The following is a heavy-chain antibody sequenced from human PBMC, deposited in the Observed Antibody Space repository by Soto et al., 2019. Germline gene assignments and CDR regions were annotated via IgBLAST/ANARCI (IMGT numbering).Heavy chain of an antibody. V-gene: IGHV1-69*02. CDR2: IIPILGIA. CDR3: ARAGYSSSWYGAWFDP. Sequence: QVQLVQSGAEVKKPGSSVKVSCKASGGTFSSYTISWVRQAPGQGLEWMGRIIPILGIANYAQKFQGRVTITXXKXTXXDYMELSSLRSEDTAVYYCARAGYSSSWYGAWFDPWGQGTLVTVSS. J-gene: IGHJ5*02. CDR1: GGTFSSYT. D-gene: IGHD6-13*01.